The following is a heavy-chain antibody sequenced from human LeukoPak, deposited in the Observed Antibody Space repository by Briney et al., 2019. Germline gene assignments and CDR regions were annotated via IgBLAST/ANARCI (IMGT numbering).Heavy chain of an antibody. J-gene: IGHJ3*02. D-gene: IGHD3-10*01. CDR3: AREFGQPNDAFDI. CDR2: IIPILGIA. Sequence: SVKVSCKASGGTFSSYAISWVRQAPGQGLEWMGRIIPILGIANYAQKFQGRVTITADKSTSTAYTELSSLRSEDTAVYYCAREFGQPNDAFDIWGQGTMVTVSS. V-gene: IGHV1-69*04. CDR1: GGTFSSYA.